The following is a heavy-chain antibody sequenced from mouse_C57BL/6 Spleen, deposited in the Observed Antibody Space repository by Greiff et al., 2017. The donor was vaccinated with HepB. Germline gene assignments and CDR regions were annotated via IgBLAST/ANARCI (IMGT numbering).Heavy chain of an antibody. Sequence: EVQLVESGPGLVKPSQSLSLTCSVTGYSITSGYYWNWIRQFPGNKLEWMGYISYDGSNNYNPSLKNRISITRDTSKNQFFLKLNSVTTEDTATYYCARVGVVGDYWGQGTTLTVSS. V-gene: IGHV3-6*01. J-gene: IGHJ2*01. D-gene: IGHD1-1*01. CDR2: ISYDGSN. CDR3: ARVGVVGDY. CDR1: GYSITSGYY.